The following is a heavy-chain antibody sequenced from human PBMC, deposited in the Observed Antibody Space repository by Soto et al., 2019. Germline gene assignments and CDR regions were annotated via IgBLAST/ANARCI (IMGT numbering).Heavy chain of an antibody. J-gene: IGHJ5*02. D-gene: IGHD2-15*01. CDR1: GFTFGSYA. CDR2: ISSSSSTI. V-gene: IGHV3-48*01. CDR3: ARDRDCSGGSCYPNWFDP. Sequence: PGGSLGLSCAASGFTFGSYAMTWVRQAPGKGLEWVSYISSSSSTIYYADSVKGRFTISRDNGKNSLYLQMNSLKVEDTAVYYCARDRDCSGGSCYPNWFDPWGQGTLVTVSS.